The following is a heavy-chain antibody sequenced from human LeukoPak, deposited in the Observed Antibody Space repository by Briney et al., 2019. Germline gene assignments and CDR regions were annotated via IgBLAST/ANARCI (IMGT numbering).Heavy chain of an antibody. CDR2: IIPILGIA. V-gene: IGHV1-69*04. CDR3: ARRLYCSGGTCSGGPGGVFDY. D-gene: IGHD2-15*01. J-gene: IGHJ4*02. CDR1: GGTFSSYA. Sequence: GASVKVSCKASGGTFSSYAISWVRQAPGQGLEWMGRIIPILGIANYAQKFQGRVTITADKSTSTAYLQWSSLEASDSAVYYCARRLYCSGGTCSGGPGGVFDYWGQGTLVTVSS.